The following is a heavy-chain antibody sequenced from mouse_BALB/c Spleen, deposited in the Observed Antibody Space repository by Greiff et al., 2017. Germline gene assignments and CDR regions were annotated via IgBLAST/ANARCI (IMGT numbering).Heavy chain of an antibody. J-gene: IGHJ2*01. CDR2: ISSGGST. Sequence: EVKVVESGGGLVKPGGSLKLSCAASGFTFSSYAMSWVRQTPEKRLEWVASISSGGSTYYPDSVKGRFTISRDNARNILYLQMSSLRSEDTAMYYCARDGNYPDWGQGTTLTVSS. CDR1: GFTFSSYA. D-gene: IGHD2-1*01. V-gene: IGHV5-6-5*01. CDR3: ARDGNYPD.